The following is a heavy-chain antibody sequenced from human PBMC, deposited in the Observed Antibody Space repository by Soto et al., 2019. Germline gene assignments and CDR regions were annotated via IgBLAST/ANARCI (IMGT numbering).Heavy chain of an antibody. CDR1: GGSISSYY. J-gene: IGHJ4*02. V-gene: IGHV4-59*12. Sequence: SETLSLTCTVSGGSISSYYWTWIRQPPGKGLEWIGYIYYTGTTNYNPSLKSRVTISVDTSKNQFSLKLSSVTAADTAVYYCARGGLEPFDYLGQGALVTV. CDR3: ARGGLEPFDY. D-gene: IGHD1-1*01. CDR2: IYYTGTT.